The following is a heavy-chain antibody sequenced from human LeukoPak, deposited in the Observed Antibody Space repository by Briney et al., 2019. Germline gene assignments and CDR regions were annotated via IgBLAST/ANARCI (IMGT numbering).Heavy chain of an antibody. J-gene: IGHJ6*02. V-gene: IGHV1-46*01. Sequence: ASVKVSCKASGYTFTSYAMHWVRQAPGQGLEWMGIINPSGGSTSYAQKFQGRVTMTRDTSTSTVYMELSSLRSEDTAVYYCAREVTVVPAAINYGMDVWGQGTTVTVSS. CDR3: AREVTVVPAAINYGMDV. D-gene: IGHD2-2*01. CDR1: GYTFTSYA. CDR2: INPSGGST.